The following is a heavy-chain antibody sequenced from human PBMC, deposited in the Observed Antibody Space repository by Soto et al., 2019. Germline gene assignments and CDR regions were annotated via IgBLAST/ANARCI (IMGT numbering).Heavy chain of an antibody. Sequence: GGSLRLSCAASGFTFSSYAMHWVRQAPGKGLEWVAVISYDGSNKYYADSVKGRFTISRDNSKNTLYLQMNSLRAEDTAVYYCARDIGTFYDILTGYSMGYWGQGTLLTVSS. CDR3: ARDIGTFYDILTGYSMGY. D-gene: IGHD3-9*01. J-gene: IGHJ4*02. CDR1: GFTFSSYA. V-gene: IGHV3-30-3*01. CDR2: ISYDGSNK.